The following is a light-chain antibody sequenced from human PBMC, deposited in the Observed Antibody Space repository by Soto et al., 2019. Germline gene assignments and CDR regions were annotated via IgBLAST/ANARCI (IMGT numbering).Light chain of an antibody. CDR1: SSNIGAGYD. CDR2: GNS. J-gene: IGLJ1*01. Sequence: QSVLTQPPSVSVAPWQRVTISCTGSSSNIGAGYDVHWYQQLPGTAPKLLIYGNSNRPSGVPDRFSGSKSGTSASLAITGLQAEDEADYYCQSYDSSLSGYVFGTRTKVTVL. CDR3: QSYDSSLSGYV. V-gene: IGLV1-40*01.